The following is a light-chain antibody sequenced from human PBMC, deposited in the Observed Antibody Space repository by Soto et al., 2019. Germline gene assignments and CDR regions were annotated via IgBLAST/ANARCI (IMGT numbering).Light chain of an antibody. V-gene: IGKV3-15*01. CDR1: QSISSN. Sequence: EIVMTQSPATLSVSPGERATLSCRASQSISSNLAWYQQKPGQAPRHLIYGASTRATGIPARFSGSGSGTAFTLTIISLQSEDFSVSYCQHYNNWPPWTFGQGTKVEIK. J-gene: IGKJ1*01. CDR3: QHYNNWPPWT. CDR2: GAS.